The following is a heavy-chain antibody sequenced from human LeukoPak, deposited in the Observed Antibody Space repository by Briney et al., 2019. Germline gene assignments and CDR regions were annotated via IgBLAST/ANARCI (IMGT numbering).Heavy chain of an antibody. CDR1: GFTSSDYN. CDR2: ISRSGSTK. V-gene: IGHV3-11*01. CDR3: ARVLRYCSGGNCYSGGLGYMDV. Sequence: GGSLRLSCAASGFTSSDYNMRWIRQAPGKGLEWVSSISRSGSTKYYADSVKGRFTISRDNAKNSLFLQMNSLRAEDTAVYYCARVLRYCSGGNCYSGGLGYMDVWGKGTTVTISS. J-gene: IGHJ6*03. D-gene: IGHD2-15*01.